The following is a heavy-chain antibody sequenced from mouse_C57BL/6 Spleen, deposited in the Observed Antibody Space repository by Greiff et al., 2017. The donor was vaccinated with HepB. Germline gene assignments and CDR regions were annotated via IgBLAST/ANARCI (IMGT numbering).Heavy chain of an antibody. CDR2: IDPSDSYT. CDR3: ARWVGGYYFDY. J-gene: IGHJ2*01. CDR1: GYTFTSYW. Sequence: VQLQQSGAELVKPGASVKLSCKASGYTFTSYWMQWVKQRPGQGLEWIGEIDPSDSYTNYNQKFKGKATLTVDTSSSTAYMQLSSLTSEDSAVYYCARWVGGYYFDYWGQGTTLTVSS. D-gene: IGHD3-1*01. V-gene: IGHV1-50*01.